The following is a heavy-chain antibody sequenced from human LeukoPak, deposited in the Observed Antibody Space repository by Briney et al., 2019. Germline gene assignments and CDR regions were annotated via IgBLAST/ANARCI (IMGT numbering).Heavy chain of an antibody. CDR1: GGSISSYY. CDR3: ARQYLDCYDSSGYYTPFDY. Sequence: SETLSLTCTVSGGSISSYYWSWIRQPPGKGLEWIGYIYYSGSTNYNPSLKSRVTISVDTSKNQFSLKLSSVTAADTAVYYCARQYLDCYDSSGYYTPFDYWGQGTLVTVSS. CDR2: IYYSGST. J-gene: IGHJ4*02. D-gene: IGHD3-22*01. V-gene: IGHV4-59*08.